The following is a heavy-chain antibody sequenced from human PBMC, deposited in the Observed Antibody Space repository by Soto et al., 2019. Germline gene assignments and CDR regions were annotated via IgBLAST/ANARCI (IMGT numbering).Heavy chain of an antibody. Sequence: SETLSLTCTVSGGSISSSSYYWGWIRQPPGKGLEWIGSIYYSGSTYYNPSLKSRVTISVDTSKNQFSLKLSSVTAADTAVYYCARHFLEWLPYYFDYWGQGTLVTVSS. V-gene: IGHV4-39*01. J-gene: IGHJ4*02. CDR2: IYYSGST. D-gene: IGHD3-3*01. CDR1: GGSISSSSYY. CDR3: ARHFLEWLPYYFDY.